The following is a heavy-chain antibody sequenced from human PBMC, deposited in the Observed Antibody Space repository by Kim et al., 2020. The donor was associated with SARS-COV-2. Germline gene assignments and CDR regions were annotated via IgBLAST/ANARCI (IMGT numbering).Heavy chain of an antibody. V-gene: IGHV3-21*01. CDR3: ARGQYYYGSGSYGGWFDP. Sequence: GSLRLSCAASGFTFSSYSMNWVRQAPGKGLEWVSSISSSSSYIYYADSVKGRFTISRDNAKNSLYLQMNSLRAEDTAVYYCARGQYYYGSGSYGGWFDPWGQGTLVTVSS. J-gene: IGHJ5*02. CDR2: ISSSSSYI. CDR1: GFTFSSYS. D-gene: IGHD3-10*01.